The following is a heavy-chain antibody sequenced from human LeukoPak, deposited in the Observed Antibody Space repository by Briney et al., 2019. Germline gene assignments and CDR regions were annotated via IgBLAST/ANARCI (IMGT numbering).Heavy chain of an antibody. CDR2: ISWNSGSI. J-gene: IGHJ4*02. CDR3: ARDTTAMVSHFDY. V-gene: IGHV3-9*01. D-gene: IGHD5-18*01. Sequence: GGSLRLSCAASGFTFDDYAMHWVRQAPGKGLEWVSGISWNSGSIGYADSVKGRFTISRDNAKNSLYLQMNSLRAEDTALYYCARDTTAMVSHFDYWGQGTLVTVSS. CDR1: GFTFDDYA.